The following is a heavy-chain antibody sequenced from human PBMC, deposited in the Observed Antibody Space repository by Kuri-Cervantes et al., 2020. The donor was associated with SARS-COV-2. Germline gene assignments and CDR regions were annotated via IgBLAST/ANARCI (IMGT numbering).Heavy chain of an antibody. D-gene: IGHD2-2*01. CDR2: IIPISDTA. J-gene: IGHJ4*02. V-gene: IGHV1-69*06. CDR1: GGTFSSYA. CDR3: ARDRCSSTSCYATWDY. Sequence: SVKVSCKASGGTFSSYAISWVRQAPGQGLEWMGGIIPISDTANYAQKYQGRVTISADKSTSTAYMELNSLRAEDTAVYYCARDRCSSTSCYATWDYWGQGTLVTGAS.